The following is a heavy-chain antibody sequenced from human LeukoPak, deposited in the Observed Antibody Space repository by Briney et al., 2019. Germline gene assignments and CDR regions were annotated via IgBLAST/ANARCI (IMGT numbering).Heavy chain of an antibody. D-gene: IGHD2-2*01. CDR3: AKGSWDIVVVPAAIEFDY. V-gene: IGHV3-23*01. J-gene: IGHJ4*02. Sequence: GGSLRLSCAASGFTFSSYVMSWVRQAPGKGLEWVSAISGSGGSTYYADSVKGRFTISRDNSKNTLYLQMNSLRAEDTAVYYCAKGSWDIVVVPAAIEFDYWGQGTLVTVSS. CDR2: ISGSGGST. CDR1: GFTFSSYV.